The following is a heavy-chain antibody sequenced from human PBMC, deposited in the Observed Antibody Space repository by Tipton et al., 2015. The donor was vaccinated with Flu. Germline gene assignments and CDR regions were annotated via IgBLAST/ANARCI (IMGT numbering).Heavy chain of an antibody. CDR1: GFTFSDYY. Sequence: SLRLSCAASGFTFSDYYMSWIRQAPGKGLEWVSYISSSGSTIYYADSVKGRFTISRDNAKNSLYLQMNSLRAEDTAVYYCARDPGDDRTVVTQDDAFDIWGQGTMVTVSS. J-gene: IGHJ3*02. CDR2: ISSSGSTI. V-gene: IGHV3-11*04. D-gene: IGHD4-23*01. CDR3: ARDPGDDRTVVTQDDAFDI.